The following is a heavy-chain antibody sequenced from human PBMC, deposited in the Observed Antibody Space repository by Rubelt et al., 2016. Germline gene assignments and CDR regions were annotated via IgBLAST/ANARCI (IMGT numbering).Heavy chain of an antibody. D-gene: IGHD5-12*01. CDR1: GGSISSSNW. CDR3: AIVDGYHSNYYYGLDV. CDR2: IYRSGTT. V-gene: IGHV4-4*02. J-gene: IGHJ6*02. Sequence: QVQLQESGPGLVKPSGTLSLTCAVSGGSISSSNWWRWVRQPPGRGLEWIGEIYRSGTTHYNPSLKSRVTISVDKSKNQFSLRLGSVTAADTAVDDCAIVDGYHSNYYYGLDVWGQGTTVTVSS.